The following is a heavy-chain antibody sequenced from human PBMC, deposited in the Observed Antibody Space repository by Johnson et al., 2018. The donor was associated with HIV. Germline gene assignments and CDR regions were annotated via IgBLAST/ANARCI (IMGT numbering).Heavy chain of an antibody. J-gene: IGHJ3*02. V-gene: IGHV3-13*01. D-gene: IGHD2-15*01. CDR2: IGVAGDT. CDR3: ARRRRGSASYSDPFDI. CDR1: GFSFSTYD. Sequence: VQVVESGGGLVQPGGSLRLSCAASGFSFSTYDMHWVRQATGKNLEWVSAIGVAGDTYYAGSVRGRFTISRENAQNSFYLQMNDLRVGDTAVLYCARRRRGSASYSDPFDIWGQGTMVTVAS.